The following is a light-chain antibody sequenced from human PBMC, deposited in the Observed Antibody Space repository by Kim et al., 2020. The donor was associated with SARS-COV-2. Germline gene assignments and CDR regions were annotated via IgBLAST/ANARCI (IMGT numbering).Light chain of an antibody. CDR1: QSVSGSS. J-gene: IGKJ4*01. V-gene: IGKV3-20*01. CDR3: QQYGSSPLT. Sequence: WSPGQRATLSCRTSQSVSGSSLAWYQQKPGQAPRLLIYGASSRATGIPDRFSGSGSGTDFTLTISRLEPEDFAVYYCQQYGSSPLTFGGGTKLEI. CDR2: GAS.